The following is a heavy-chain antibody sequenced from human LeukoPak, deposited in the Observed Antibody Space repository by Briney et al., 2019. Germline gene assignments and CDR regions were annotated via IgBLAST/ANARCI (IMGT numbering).Heavy chain of an antibody. CDR3: VRDMVILQS. CDR2: IKQDGSEK. D-gene: IGHD3-22*01. Sequence: GGSLRLTCSASGFIFTNYWMTWVRQASGKGLEWVANIKQDGSEKYYVDSVKGRFTISRDNAKKSLYLQMNSLRAEDTAVYYCVRDMVILQSWGQGTLVTVSS. CDR1: GFIFTNYW. V-gene: IGHV3-7*04. J-gene: IGHJ1*01.